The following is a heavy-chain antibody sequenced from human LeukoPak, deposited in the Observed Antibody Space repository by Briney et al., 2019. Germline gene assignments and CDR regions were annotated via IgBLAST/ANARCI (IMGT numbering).Heavy chain of an antibody. CDR1: GSSFSGYY. CDR2: INHSGST. CDR3: ARHESGSSSPPDY. D-gene: IGHD1-26*01. Sequence: SETLSLTCAVYGSSFSGYYWSWIRQTPGKGLEWIGEINHSGSTTYNPSLKSRVTISVDTSKNQFSLKLSSVTAADTAVYYCARHESGSSSPPDYWGQGTLVTVSS. V-gene: IGHV4-34*01. J-gene: IGHJ4*02.